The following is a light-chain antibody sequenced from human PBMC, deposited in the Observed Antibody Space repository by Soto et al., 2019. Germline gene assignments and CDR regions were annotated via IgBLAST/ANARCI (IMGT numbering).Light chain of an antibody. CDR1: QGISNC. CDR2: SAS. V-gene: IGKV1-12*01. CDR3: QHCNSFPIT. Sequence: DIQMTQSPSSVSASVGDRVTITCRASQGISNCLAWYQQKPGKAPQLLIYSASTIQSGVPSRFRGSGSGTDFTLTISSLQPDDFATYYCQHCNSFPITFGQGKRLEIK. J-gene: IGKJ5*01.